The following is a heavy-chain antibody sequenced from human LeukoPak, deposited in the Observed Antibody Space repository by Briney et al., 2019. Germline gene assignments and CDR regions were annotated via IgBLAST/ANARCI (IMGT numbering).Heavy chain of an antibody. J-gene: IGHJ4*02. D-gene: IGHD4-17*01. Sequence: SETLSLTCTVSGGSITDYLWTWIRQPAGKGLEWIGRIFPSGTTSYNTTLQSRVTLSLDISKRQFFLKLTSVTAADTAMYYCVREGPHYGIDFWGQGTLVTVSS. CDR3: VREGPHYGIDF. CDR1: GGSITDYL. CDR2: IFPSGTT. V-gene: IGHV4-4*07.